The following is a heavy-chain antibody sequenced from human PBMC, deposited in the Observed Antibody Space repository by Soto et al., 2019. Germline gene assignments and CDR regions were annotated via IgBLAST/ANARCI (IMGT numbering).Heavy chain of an antibody. CDR3: ATQDIVATTAGLTFDI. CDR2: TYYRSKWYN. J-gene: IGHJ3*02. CDR1: GDSVSSNSAA. V-gene: IGHV6-1*01. Sequence: PSQTLSLTCAISGDSVSSNSAAWNWIRQSPSRGLEWLGRTYYRSKWYNDYAVSVKSRITINPDTSKNQFSLQLNSVTPEDTAVYYCATQDIVATTAGLTFDIWGQGTMVTVSS. D-gene: IGHD5-12*01.